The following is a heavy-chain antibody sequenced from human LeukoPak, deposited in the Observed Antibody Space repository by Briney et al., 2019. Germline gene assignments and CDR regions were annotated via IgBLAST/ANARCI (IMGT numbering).Heavy chain of an antibody. CDR3: AGSSGWYKKFAY. J-gene: IGHJ4*02. V-gene: IGHV3-48*03. CDR1: GFIFSDYY. CDR2: LSSSGDNI. D-gene: IGHD6-19*01. Sequence: PGGSLRLSCAASGFIFSDYYMNWVRQAPGKGLEWITYLSSSGDNIYYADSVKGRFTISRDNAENSLFLQMNSLRVEDTAVYYCAGSSGWYKKFAYWGQGTLVTVSS.